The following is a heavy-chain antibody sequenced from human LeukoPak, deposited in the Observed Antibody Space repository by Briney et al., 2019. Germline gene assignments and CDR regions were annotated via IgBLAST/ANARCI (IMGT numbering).Heavy chain of an antibody. CDR3: ARGYGDYDYYYYYMDV. J-gene: IGHJ6*03. V-gene: IGHV4-39*01. D-gene: IGHD4-17*01. Sequence: SETLSLTCTVSGDSISNSTYYWAWIRQSPEKGLEWIGSIYYSGSTDYNPSLKSRVTISVDTSKNQFSLKLNSVTAADTAVYYCARGYGDYDYYYYYMDVWGKGTTVTVSS. CDR1: GDSISNSTYY. CDR2: IYYSGST.